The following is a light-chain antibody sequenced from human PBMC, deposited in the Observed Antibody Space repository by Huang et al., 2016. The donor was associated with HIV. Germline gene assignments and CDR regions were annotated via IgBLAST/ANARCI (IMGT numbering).Light chain of an antibody. CDR1: QRVSSN. CDR2: GAS. Sequence: EIVMTQSPGTLSVSPGERATLSCRASQRVSSNLAWYQQKPGQAPRLLIYGASTRATGIPARFSGSGSGTEFTLTISSLQSEDSAVYYCQQYNNWPRTFGQGTKVEIK. CDR3: QQYNNWPRT. J-gene: IGKJ1*01. V-gene: IGKV3-15*01.